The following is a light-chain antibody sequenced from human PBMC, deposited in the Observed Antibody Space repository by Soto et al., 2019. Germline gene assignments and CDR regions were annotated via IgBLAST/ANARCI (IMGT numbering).Light chain of an antibody. CDR3: QQGYTTPQM. CDR1: QGISSH. Sequence: DIQMTQSPSSLSASAGDRVTITCRASQGISSHLNWYQQKPGKAPKLLIYAASSLQSGVPSRFGGSGSGTDFTLTISSLQPEDFATYYCQQGYTTPQMFGQGTKVEIK. J-gene: IGKJ1*01. CDR2: AAS. V-gene: IGKV1-39*01.